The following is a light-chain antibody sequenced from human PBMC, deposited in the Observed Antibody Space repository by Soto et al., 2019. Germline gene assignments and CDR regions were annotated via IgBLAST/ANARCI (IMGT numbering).Light chain of an antibody. J-gene: IGKJ1*01. CDR2: NVS. CDR3: QHYNSYSEA. CDR1: RSLVFSDGNTY. V-gene: IGKV2-30*01. Sequence: VLTQSPLSVSVTVGQPASISCRSSRSLVFSDGNTYLHWFQQRPGQSPRRLIDNVSNRDSGVPDRFTGSGSGTDFTLEISSLQPDDFATYYCQHYNSYSEAFGQGTKVDIK.